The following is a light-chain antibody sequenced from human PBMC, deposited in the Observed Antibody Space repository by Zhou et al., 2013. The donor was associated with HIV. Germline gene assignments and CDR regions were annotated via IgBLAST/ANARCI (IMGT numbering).Light chain of an antibody. CDR1: QNIGTY. CDR3: QQSHSVPYN. CDR2: AAS. Sequence: DIQMTQSPSSLSAYVGDKITISCRSSQNIGTYLNWYRQKSGTAPKVLIYAASTLQSGVPPRFNATGSGTEFTLTVNSLQAEDFATYFCQQSHSVPYNFGQGTNLEVK. J-gene: IGKJ2*01. V-gene: IGKV1-39*01.